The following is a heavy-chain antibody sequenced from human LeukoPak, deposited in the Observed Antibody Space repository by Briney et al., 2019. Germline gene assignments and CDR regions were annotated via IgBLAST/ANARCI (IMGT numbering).Heavy chain of an antibody. CDR2: INPNSGGT. CDR3: ARVYTMVRGVIGY. J-gene: IGHJ4*02. V-gene: IGHV1-2*02. Sequence: GASVKVSCKASGYTFTGYYMHWVRQAPGQGLEWMGWINPNSGGTNYAQKFQGRVTMTRDTSISTAYMEQSRLRSDDTAVYYCARVYTMVRGVIGYRGQGTLVTVSS. CDR1: GYTFTGYY. D-gene: IGHD3-10*01.